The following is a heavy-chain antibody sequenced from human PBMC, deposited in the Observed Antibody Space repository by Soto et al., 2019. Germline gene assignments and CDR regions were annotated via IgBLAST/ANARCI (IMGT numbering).Heavy chain of an antibody. V-gene: IGHV1-69*12. CDR2: IIPIFGTA. CDR1: GGTFSSYA. CDR3: ASHSSLRGYCISTSCYGYYYGMDV. D-gene: IGHD2-2*01. J-gene: IGHJ6*02. Sequence: QVQLVQSGAEVKKPGSSVKVSCKASGGTFSSYAISWVRQAPGQGLEWMGGIIPIFGTADYAQKFQGRVTITAXEXTXTXXMERSSLRSEDTAVYYCASHSSLRGYCISTSCYGYYYGMDVWGQGTTVTVSS.